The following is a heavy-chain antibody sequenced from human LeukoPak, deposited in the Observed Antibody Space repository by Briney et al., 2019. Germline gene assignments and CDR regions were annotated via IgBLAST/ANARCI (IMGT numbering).Heavy chain of an antibody. Sequence: GGSLRFSCAASGFTVSSNYMSWVRKAPGKGLEWVSVIYSGGSTYYADSVKGRFTISSDNSKSTLYLQMNSLRAEDTAVYYCARERALAVFDIWGQGTRVTVSS. J-gene: IGHJ3*02. CDR1: GFTVSSNY. CDR2: IYSGGST. V-gene: IGHV3-53*01. CDR3: ARERALAVFDI.